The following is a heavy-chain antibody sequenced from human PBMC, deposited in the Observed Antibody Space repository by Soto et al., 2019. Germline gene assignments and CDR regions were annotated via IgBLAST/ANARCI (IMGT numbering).Heavy chain of an antibody. V-gene: IGHV1-3*01. D-gene: IGHD6-13*01. Sequence: QAPGQRLEWMGWINAGNGNTKYSQKFQGRVTITRDTSASTAYMELSSLRSEDTAVYYCASSESSSWYFGWFDPWGQGTLVTVS. CDR3: ASSESSSWYFGWFDP. J-gene: IGHJ5*02. CDR2: INAGNGNT.